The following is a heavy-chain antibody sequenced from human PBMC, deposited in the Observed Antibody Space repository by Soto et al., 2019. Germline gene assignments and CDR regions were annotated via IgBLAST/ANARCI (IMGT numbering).Heavy chain of an antibody. V-gene: IGHV3-13*01. CDR3: ARVPKGQLWTFDY. J-gene: IGHJ4*02. CDR2: IGTAGDT. D-gene: IGHD5-18*01. Sequence: GGPLSLSCAASGFTFSNYVIHWVRHSTGKGLEWVSAIGTAGDTFYPGSVKGRFTISRENAKNSVYLQMNSLRAGDTAVYYCARVPKGQLWTFDYWGQGTLVTVSS. CDR1: GFTFSNYV.